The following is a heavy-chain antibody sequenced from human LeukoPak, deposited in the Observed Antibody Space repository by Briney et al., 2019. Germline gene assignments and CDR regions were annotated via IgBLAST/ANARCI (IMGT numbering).Heavy chain of an antibody. CDR1: GGSISSGSYY. CDR3: ARRPGWLNSVWFDP. D-gene: IGHD5-12*01. CDR2: IYTSGST. V-gene: IGHV4-61*09. Sequence: SETLSLTCTVSGGSISSGSYYWTWIRQPAGTGLEWIGHIYTSGSTNYNPSLKSRVTIAMDTSKNHFSLKLSSVTAADTAVYYCARRPGWLNSVWFDPWGQGTLVTVSS. J-gene: IGHJ5*02.